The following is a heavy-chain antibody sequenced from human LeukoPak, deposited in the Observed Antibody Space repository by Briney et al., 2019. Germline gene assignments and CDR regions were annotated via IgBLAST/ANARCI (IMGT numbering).Heavy chain of an antibody. D-gene: IGHD6-13*01. Sequence: GASVKVSCKASGYTFTGYFMNWVRQAPGQGPEWMGRINPKTGGTNYAQKFQGRVTMTRDTSITTGYMELSRLRSDDTAVYYCARRSPQPHYYYYMDVWGKGTTVTVSS. J-gene: IGHJ6*03. CDR2: INPKTGGT. V-gene: IGHV1-2*06. CDR1: GYTFTGYF. CDR3: ARRSPQPHYYYYMDV.